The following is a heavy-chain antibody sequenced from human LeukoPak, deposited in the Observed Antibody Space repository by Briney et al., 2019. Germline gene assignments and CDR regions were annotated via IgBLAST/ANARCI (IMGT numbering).Heavy chain of an antibody. J-gene: IGHJ4*02. CDR3: ARGPPTTERPDYFDY. CDR1: GFTFSSYG. Sequence: PGRSLRLSCAASGFTFSSYGMHWVRQAPGKGLEWVAVIWYDGSNKYYADSVKGRFTISRDNSKNTLYLQMNSLRAEDTAVYYCARGPPTTERPDYFDYWGQGTLVTVSS. D-gene: IGHD1-1*01. V-gene: IGHV3-33*01. CDR2: IWYDGSNK.